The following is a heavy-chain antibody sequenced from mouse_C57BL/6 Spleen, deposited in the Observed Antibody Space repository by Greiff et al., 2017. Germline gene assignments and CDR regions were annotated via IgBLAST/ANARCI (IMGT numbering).Heavy chain of an antibody. CDR1: GYTFTSYW. CDR3: ARGDSSGYGGKN. D-gene: IGHD3-2*02. V-gene: IGHV1-50*01. J-gene: IGHJ2*01. CDR2: IDPSDSYT. Sequence: QVHVKQPGAELVKPGASVKLSCKASGYTFTSYWMQWVKQRPGQGLEWIGEIDPSDSYTNYNQKFKGKATLTVDTSSSTAYMQLSSLTSEDSAVYYCARGDSSGYGGKNWGQGTTLTVSS.